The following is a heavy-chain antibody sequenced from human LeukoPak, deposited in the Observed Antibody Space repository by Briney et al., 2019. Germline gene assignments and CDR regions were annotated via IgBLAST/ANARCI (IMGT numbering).Heavy chain of an antibody. CDR2: ISAYNGNT. V-gene: IGHV1-18*01. Sequence: EASVKVSCKASSYTFTSYGISWVRQAPGQGLEWMGWISAYNGNTNYAQKLQGRVTITTDTSTSTAYMELRSLRSDDTAVYYCARGHYYDSSGYYLCLYYFDYWGQGTLVTVSS. J-gene: IGHJ4*02. D-gene: IGHD3-22*01. CDR3: ARGHYYDSSGYYLCLYYFDY. CDR1: SYTFTSYG.